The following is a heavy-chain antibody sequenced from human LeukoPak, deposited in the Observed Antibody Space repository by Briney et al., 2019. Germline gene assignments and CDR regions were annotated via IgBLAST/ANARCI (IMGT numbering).Heavy chain of an antibody. CDR1: GGSISSSSDY. J-gene: IGHJ3*02. D-gene: IGHD2-15*01. CDR3: AREKSYCIGNNCYVTISPHGTFDI. CDR2: IYYSGAT. Sequence: PSETLSLTCTVSGGSISSSSDYWGWVRQPPGKGLEWIGSIYYSGATYYNPSLKSRVTISIDTSKNQFSLKLSSVTAADTAVYYCAREKSYCIGNNCYVTISPHGTFDIWGQGTMVTVSS. V-gene: IGHV4-39*07.